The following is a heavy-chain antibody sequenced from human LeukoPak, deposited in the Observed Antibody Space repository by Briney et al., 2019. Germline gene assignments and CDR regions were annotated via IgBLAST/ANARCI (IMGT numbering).Heavy chain of an antibody. CDR3: AKDSEIYCSGGSCYGDYYYYGMDV. CDR2: ISSSSSYT. D-gene: IGHD2-15*01. Sequence: PGESLRLSCAASGFTFSDYYMSWIRQAPGKGLEWVSYISSSSSYTNYADSEKGRFTISRDNAKNSLYLQMNSLRAEDTAVYYCAKDSEIYCSGGSCYGDYYYYGMDVWGQGTTVTVSS. J-gene: IGHJ6*02. V-gene: IGHV3-11*03. CDR1: GFTFSDYY.